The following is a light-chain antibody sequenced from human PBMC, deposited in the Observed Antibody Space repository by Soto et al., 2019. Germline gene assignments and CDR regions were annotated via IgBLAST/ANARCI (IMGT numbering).Light chain of an antibody. CDR2: EGT. V-gene: IGLV2-23*01. CDR3: CSFASSSTGYV. Sequence: QSALTQPASVSGSPGQSITISCTGTSSDVGSYNLVSWYQQHPGKAPKLIIYEGTKRPSGVSNRFSGSKSGNTASLTISGLQADDEADYYYCSFASSSTGYVFGTGTKVTVL. J-gene: IGLJ1*01. CDR1: SSDVGSYNL.